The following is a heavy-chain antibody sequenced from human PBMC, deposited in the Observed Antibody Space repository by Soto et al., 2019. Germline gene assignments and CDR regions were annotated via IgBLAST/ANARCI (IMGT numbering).Heavy chain of an antibody. J-gene: IGHJ6*02. CDR2: AYYRSKWYI. D-gene: IGHD6-19*01. CDR1: GDSVSSDSAA. CDR3: VRSRVFIAVTSVTNYYYYYGMDV. Sequence: SQTLSLTCAISGDSVSSDSAAWNWIRPSPSRGLEWLGRAYYRSKWYIEYAPSVNSRITINPDTSKNQLSLQLISVNPEDTAVYYCVRSRVFIAVTSVTNYYYYYGMDVWGQGTTVTVSS. V-gene: IGHV6-1*01.